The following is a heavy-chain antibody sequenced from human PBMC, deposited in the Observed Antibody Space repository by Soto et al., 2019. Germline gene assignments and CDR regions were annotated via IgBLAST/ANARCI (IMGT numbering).Heavy chain of an antibody. CDR3: AKGGYGSGSYYTLSFDY. D-gene: IGHD3-10*01. Sequence: EVQLLESGGGLVQPGGSLRLSCVASGFIFSNYAMTWVRQVPGKGLEWVSDIRGDGTNTTYADSVKGRFTISRDNSKNTLYLQMNSLRVEDTAVYYCAKGGYGSGSYYTLSFDYWGQGTLVTVSS. J-gene: IGHJ4*02. CDR1: GFIFSNYA. V-gene: IGHV3-23*01. CDR2: IRGDGTNT.